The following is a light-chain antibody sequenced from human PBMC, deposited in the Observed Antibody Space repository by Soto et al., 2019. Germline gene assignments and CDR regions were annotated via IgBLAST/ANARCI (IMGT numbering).Light chain of an antibody. V-gene: IGKV1-39*01. CDR1: RTINTY. J-gene: IGKJ4*01. CDR2: GAS. Sequence: DVRMTQSPSSLSASVGDTITITCRASRTINTYLNWFQQKPGEPPRLLIYGASILHDGVPSRFSGSGSEADFTLTISGLQPEDFASYHCQQTYSDISFGGGTKV. CDR3: QQTYSDIS.